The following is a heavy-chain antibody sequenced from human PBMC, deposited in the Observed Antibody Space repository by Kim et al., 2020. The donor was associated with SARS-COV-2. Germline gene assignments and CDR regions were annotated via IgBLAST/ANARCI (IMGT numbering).Heavy chain of an antibody. D-gene: IGHD6-19*01. CDR1: GFTFSSYG. CDR3: SKVPGSSGCYVGYFQH. J-gene: IGHJ1*01. V-gene: IGHV3-30*18. CDR2: ISYDGSNQ. Sequence: GGSLRLSCAASGFTFSSYGMHWVRQAPGKGLEWLAVISYDGSNQYYADSVKGRFTISRDNSKNTLYLQMNSLRAEDTAVYYCSKVPGSSGCYVGYFQHWG.